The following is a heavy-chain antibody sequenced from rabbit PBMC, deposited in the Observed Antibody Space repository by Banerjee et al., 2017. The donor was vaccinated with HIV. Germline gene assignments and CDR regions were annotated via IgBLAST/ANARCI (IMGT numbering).Heavy chain of an antibody. Sequence: QSLEESGGDLVKPGASLTLTCTASGIDFSSYYYMCWVRQAPGKGLEWIACIDAGSSGSTYYASWAKGRFTISKTSSTTVTLQMTSLTVADTATYFCARGAGSNYYTTYFNLWGPGTLVTVS. CDR1: GIDFSSYYY. CDR3: ARGAGSNYYTTYFNL. J-gene: IGHJ4*01. D-gene: IGHD8-1*01. CDR2: IDAGSSGST. V-gene: IGHV1S40*01.